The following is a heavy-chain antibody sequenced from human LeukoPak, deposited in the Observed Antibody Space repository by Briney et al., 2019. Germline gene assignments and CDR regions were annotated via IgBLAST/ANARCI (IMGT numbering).Heavy chain of an antibody. CDR3: ASRIVGAKDH. D-gene: IGHD1-26*01. J-gene: IGHJ4*02. CDR2: IYSGGST. CDR1: GFTVSSNY. Sequence: GGPLRLSCAASGFTVSSNYMSWVRQAPGKGLEWVSVIYSGGSTYYADSVKGRFTISRDNSKNTLYLQMNSLRAEDTAVYYCASRIVGAKDHWGQGTLVTVSS. V-gene: IGHV3-53*01.